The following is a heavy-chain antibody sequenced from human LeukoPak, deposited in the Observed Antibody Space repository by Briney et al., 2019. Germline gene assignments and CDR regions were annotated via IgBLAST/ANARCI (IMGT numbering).Heavy chain of an antibody. V-gene: IGHV1-18*01. J-gene: IGHJ5*02. CDR3: ARSPWVVPAASNWFDP. D-gene: IGHD2-2*01. Sequence: GASVKVSCKASGYTFTSYGISWVRQAPGQGLEWMGWISAYNGNTNYAQKLQGRVTMTTDTSTSTAYMELRSLRSDDTAVYYCARSPWVVPAASNWFDPWGQGTLVTVSS. CDR2: ISAYNGNT. CDR1: GYTFTSYG.